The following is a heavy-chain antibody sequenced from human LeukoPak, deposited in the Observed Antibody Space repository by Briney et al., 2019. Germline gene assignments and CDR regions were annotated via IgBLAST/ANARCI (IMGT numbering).Heavy chain of an antibody. D-gene: IGHD3-10*02. CDR2: ISSSGSTI. CDR1: GFTFSSYE. CDR3: AELGITMIGGV. V-gene: IGHV3-48*03. Sequence: GGSLRLSCAASGFTFSSYEMNWVRQAPGKGLEWVSYISSSGSTIYYADSVKGRFTISRDNAKNSLYLQMNSLRAEDTAVYYCAELGITMIGGVWGKGTPVTVSS. J-gene: IGHJ6*04.